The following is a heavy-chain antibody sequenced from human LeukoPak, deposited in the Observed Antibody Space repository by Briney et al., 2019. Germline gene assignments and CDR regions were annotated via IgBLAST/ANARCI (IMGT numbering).Heavy chain of an antibody. D-gene: IGHD3-22*01. V-gene: IGHV6-1*01. CDR1: GDSVSSNSAA. CDR3: ARAGAYYYDSSGYYSFDY. J-gene: IGHJ4*02. Sequence: SQTLSLTCAISGDSVSSNSAAWNWIRQSPSRGLEWLGRTYYRSKWYSDYAVSVKSRITINPDTSKNQFSLQLNSVTPEDTAVYYCARAGAYYYDSSGYYSFDYWGQGTLVTVSS. CDR2: TYYRSKWYS.